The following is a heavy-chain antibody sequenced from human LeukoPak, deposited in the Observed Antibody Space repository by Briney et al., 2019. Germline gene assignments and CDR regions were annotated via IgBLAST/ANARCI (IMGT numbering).Heavy chain of an antibody. D-gene: IGHD1-26*01. J-gene: IGHJ4*02. V-gene: IGHV3-49*04. CDR1: GFTFGDYA. Sequence: GGSLRLSCTASGFTFGDYAMSWVRQAPGQGLEWVGFITSKTYGATTDYAASLKGRFTISRDDSKSIAYLQMNSLKSEDRAVYYCSRHIVGARTFFDYWGQGALVTVSS. CDR3: SRHIVGARTFFDY. CDR2: ITSKTYGATT.